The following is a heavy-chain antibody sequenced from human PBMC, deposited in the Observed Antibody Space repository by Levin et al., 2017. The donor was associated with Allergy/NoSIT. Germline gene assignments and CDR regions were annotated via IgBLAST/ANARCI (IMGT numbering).Heavy chain of an antibody. V-gene: IGHV1-46*01. J-gene: IGHJ4*02. D-gene: IGHD2-21*02. CDR2: INPSGGTT. CDR3: TREAYCGGDCYYGDY. CDR1: GYTFTDLY. Sequence: GESLKISCKASGYTFTDLYIHWVRQAPGQGLEWMGMINPSGGTTRYAQKFQGRVTMTRDTSTSTVYMDLHSLVSDDTAVYYCTREAYCGGDCYYGDYWGQGTLVTVSS.